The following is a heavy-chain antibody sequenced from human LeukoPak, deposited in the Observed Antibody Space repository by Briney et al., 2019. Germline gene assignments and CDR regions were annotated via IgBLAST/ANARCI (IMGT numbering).Heavy chain of an antibody. J-gene: IGHJ4*02. D-gene: IGHD4-17*01. CDR2: ISWNSGNI. Sequence: GGSLRLSCAASGFTFSDYCMSWIRQAPGKGLEWVSGISWNSGNIGYADSVKGRFTISRDNAKNSLSLQMNSLRTEDTALYYCANLHGDYRDYWGQGTLVTVSS. V-gene: IGHV3-9*01. CDR1: GFTFSDYC. CDR3: ANLHGDYRDY.